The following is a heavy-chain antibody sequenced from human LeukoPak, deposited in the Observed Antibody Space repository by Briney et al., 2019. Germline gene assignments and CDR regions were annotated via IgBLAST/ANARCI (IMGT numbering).Heavy chain of an antibody. D-gene: IGHD6-19*01. Sequence: SVKVSCKASGGTFSSYAISWVRQAPGQGLEWMGRIIPILGIANYAQKFQGRVTITADKSTSTAYMELSSLRSEDTAVYYCASGLVQTGGAFDIWGQGTMVTVSS. CDR3: ASGLVQTGGAFDI. CDR2: IIPILGIA. CDR1: GGTFSSYA. J-gene: IGHJ3*02. V-gene: IGHV1-69*04.